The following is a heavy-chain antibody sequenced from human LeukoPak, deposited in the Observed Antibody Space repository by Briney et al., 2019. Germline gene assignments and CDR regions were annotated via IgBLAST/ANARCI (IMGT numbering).Heavy chain of an antibody. D-gene: IGHD4-17*01. V-gene: IGHV3-64*01. CDR3: ARVGDNDAFDI. CDR2: ISSNGGST. J-gene: IGHJ3*02. Sequence: GGSLRLSCAASGFTFSSYWMSWVRQAPGKGLEYVSAISSNGGSTYYANSVKGRFTISRDNSKNTLFLQMGSLRAEDMAVYYCARVGDNDAFDIWGQGTMVTVSS. CDR1: GFTFSSYW.